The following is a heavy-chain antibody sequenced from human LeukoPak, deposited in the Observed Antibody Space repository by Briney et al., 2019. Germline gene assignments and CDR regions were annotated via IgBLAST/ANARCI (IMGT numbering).Heavy chain of an antibody. CDR1: GGSFSGYY. Sequence: SETLSLTCAVYGGSFSGYYWSWIRQPPGKGLEWIGEINHSGSTNYNPSLKSRVTISVDTSKNQFSLKLSSVTAADTAVYYCARRRPPGYWGQGTLVTVSS. CDR3: ARRRPPGY. J-gene: IGHJ4*02. CDR2: INHSGST. V-gene: IGHV4-34*01. D-gene: IGHD6-6*01.